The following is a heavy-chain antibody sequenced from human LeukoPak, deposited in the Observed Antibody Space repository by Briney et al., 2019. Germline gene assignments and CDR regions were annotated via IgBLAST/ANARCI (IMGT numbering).Heavy chain of an antibody. Sequence: PGGALRLSCATSGFTFSNFAMNWVRQAPGKGLEWVSVISSNGGRTYYANSVKGRFTVSRDNSKNMLYLRMNTLRAEDTAIYYCAKRMGCDDFNCYAELDSWGQGTLVTVSS. D-gene: IGHD3-16*01. CDR2: ISSNGGRT. J-gene: IGHJ4*02. CDR3: AKRMGCDDFNCYAELDS. CDR1: GFTFSNFA. V-gene: IGHV3-23*01.